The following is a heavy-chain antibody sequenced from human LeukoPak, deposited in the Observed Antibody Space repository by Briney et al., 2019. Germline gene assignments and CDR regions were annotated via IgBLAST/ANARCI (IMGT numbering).Heavy chain of an antibody. CDR1: GGSISSGSYY. D-gene: IGHD6-13*01. CDR2: IYTSGTT. V-gene: IGHV4-61*02. CDR3: ARDVIAAPGTSDY. J-gene: IGHJ4*02. Sequence: SETLSLTCTVPGGSISSGSYYWSWIRQPAGRGLEWIGRIYTSGTTNYNPSLKSRVTISVDTSKNQFSLKLSSVTAADTAVYYCARDVIAAPGTSDYWGQGALVTVSS.